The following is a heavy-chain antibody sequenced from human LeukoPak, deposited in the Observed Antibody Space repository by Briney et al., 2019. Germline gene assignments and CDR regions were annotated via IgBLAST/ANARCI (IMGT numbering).Heavy chain of an antibody. J-gene: IGHJ5*02. Sequence: ASVKVSCKASGYTFTSYDINWVRQAPGQGLEWMGWINPNSGGTNYAQKFQGRVTMTRDTSISTAYMELSRLRSDDTAVYYCARDGYCSSTSCYGWFDPWGQGTLVTVSS. CDR3: ARDGYCSSTSCYGWFDP. CDR1: GYTFTSYD. V-gene: IGHV1-2*02. CDR2: INPNSGGT. D-gene: IGHD2-2*03.